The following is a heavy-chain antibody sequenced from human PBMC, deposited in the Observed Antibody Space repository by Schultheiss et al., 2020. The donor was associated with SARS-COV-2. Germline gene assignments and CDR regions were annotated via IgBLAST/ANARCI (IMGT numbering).Heavy chain of an antibody. CDR3: ARVMSSGGSWETLETFDY. Sequence: GGSLRLSCAASGFTFSSYGMHWVRQAPGKGLEWVAVISYDGSNKYYADSVKGRFTISRDNAKNTLYLQMNSLRAEDTAVYYCARVMSSGGSWETLETFDYWGQGTLVTVSS. CDR1: GFTFSSYG. V-gene: IGHV3-30*03. D-gene: IGHD2-15*01. CDR2: ISYDGSNK. J-gene: IGHJ4*02.